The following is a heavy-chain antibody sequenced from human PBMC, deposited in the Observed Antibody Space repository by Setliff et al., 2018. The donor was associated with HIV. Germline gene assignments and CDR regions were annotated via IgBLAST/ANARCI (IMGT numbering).Heavy chain of an antibody. V-gene: IGHV4-39*01. J-gene: IGHJ6*03. CDR2: ISSSGNT. D-gene: IGHD3-16*01. CDR1: GGSISSTSYY. Sequence: SETLSLTCTVSGGSISSTSYYWGWIRQPPGTGLEWIGSISSSGNTYYNPSLKSRVTTSVDTPKNQFSLNLSSVTAADTAVYYCARRSPGGGYYMDVWGKGTTVTVS. CDR3: ARRSPGGGYYMDV.